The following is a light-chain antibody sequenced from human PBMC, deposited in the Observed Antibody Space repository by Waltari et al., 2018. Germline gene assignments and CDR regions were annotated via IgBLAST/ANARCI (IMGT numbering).Light chain of an antibody. CDR3: SSYTSSSTLV. V-gene: IGLV2-14*03. J-gene: IGLJ2*01. CDR2: DVS. CDR1: SSDVGAYNY. Sequence: QSALTQPASVSGSPGQSITISCTGTSSDVGAYNYVSWYQQHPGKAPKLILYDVSNPPSGVSKGFSGYKAGNTAALTISGLQAEDEADYYCSSYTSSSTLVFGGGTKLTVL.